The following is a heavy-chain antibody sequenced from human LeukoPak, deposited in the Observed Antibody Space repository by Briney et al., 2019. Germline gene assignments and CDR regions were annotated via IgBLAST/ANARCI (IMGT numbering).Heavy chain of an antibody. V-gene: IGHV3-21*01. CDR2: ISSSSSYI. J-gene: IGHJ4*02. CDR1: GFTFISYS. CDR3: ARPGPVAGVDY. D-gene: IGHD6-19*01. Sequence: TGGSLRLSCAASGFTFISYSMNWVRQALGKGLEWVSSISSSSSYIYYADSVKGRFTISRDNAKNSLYLQMNSLRAEDTAVYYCARPGPVAGVDYWGQGTLVTVSS.